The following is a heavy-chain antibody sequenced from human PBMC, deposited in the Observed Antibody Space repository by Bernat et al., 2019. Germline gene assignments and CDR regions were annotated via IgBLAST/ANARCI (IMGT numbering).Heavy chain of an antibody. J-gene: IGHJ4*02. D-gene: IGHD6-19*01. V-gene: IGHV3-66*01. CDR2: IYSGGST. CDR3: ARSQGSSGWYMNYFDY. CDR1: GFTVSSNY. Sequence: EVQLVESGGGLVQPGGSLRLSCAAPGFTVSSNYMTWVRQAPGKGLEWVSVIYSGGSTYYADSVKGRFTISRDNSKNTLFLQMNSLRAEDTALYYCARSQGSSGWYMNYFDYWGQGTLVTVSS.